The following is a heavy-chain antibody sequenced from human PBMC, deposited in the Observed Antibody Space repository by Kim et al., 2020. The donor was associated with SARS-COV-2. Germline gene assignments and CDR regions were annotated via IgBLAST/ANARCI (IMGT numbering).Heavy chain of an antibody. Sequence: AQKFQGRVPITADESTSTAYMELSSLRSEDTAVYYCASYYYDTAEDAFDIWGQGTMVTVSS. V-gene: IGHV1-69*01. J-gene: IGHJ3*02. CDR3: ASYYYDTAEDAFDI. D-gene: IGHD3-22*01.